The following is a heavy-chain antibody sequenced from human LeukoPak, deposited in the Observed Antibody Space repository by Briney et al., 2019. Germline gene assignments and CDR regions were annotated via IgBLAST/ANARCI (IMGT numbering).Heavy chain of an antibody. CDR1: GDSVSNNGAS. D-gene: IGHD6-19*01. CDR2: TYYRTRWYF. Sequence: SQTLSLTCAISGDSVSNNGASWNWIRQSPSRGLEWLGRTYYRTRWYFDYAVSVRSRATINPDTSKNQFSLQLDSVTPEDTAVYCCARGGAGWYVSVFDPWGQGTLVTVSS. J-gene: IGHJ5*02. V-gene: IGHV6-1*01. CDR3: ARGGAGWYVSVFDP.